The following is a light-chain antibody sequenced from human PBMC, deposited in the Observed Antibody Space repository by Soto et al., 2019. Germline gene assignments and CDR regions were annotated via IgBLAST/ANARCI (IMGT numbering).Light chain of an antibody. J-gene: IGKJ3*01. CDR3: QQYGRSPIT. V-gene: IGKV3-20*01. CDR2: GAS. CDR1: QSVSSSY. Sequence: EIVLTQSPGTLSLSPGERATLSCRASQSVSSSYLAWYQQKPGQAPRILIYGASSRAPGIPDRFSGSGSGTDFTLTISRLEPEDFAVDYCQQYGRSPITFGPGTKVAIK.